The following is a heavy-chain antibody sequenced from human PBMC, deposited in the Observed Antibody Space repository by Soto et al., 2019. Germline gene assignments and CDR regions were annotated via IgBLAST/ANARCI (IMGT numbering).Heavy chain of an antibody. D-gene: IGHD5-18*01. V-gene: IGHV3-23*01. CDR1: GFTFSCYA. CDR3: AKVRDTTMDMNFDY. CDR2: FDNSDGRT. Sequence: EVQLLESGGGLVQPGGSLRLSCAASGFTFSCYAMNWVRQAPGKGLEWVSTFDNSDGRTYYSDSVKGRFTISRDNSKNTLFLQMNSLRPEDTAVYYCAKVRDTTMDMNFDYWGQGTLVTVSS. J-gene: IGHJ4*02.